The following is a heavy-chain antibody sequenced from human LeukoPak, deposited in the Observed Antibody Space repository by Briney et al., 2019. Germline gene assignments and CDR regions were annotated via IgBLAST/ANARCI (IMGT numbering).Heavy chain of an antibody. CDR2: INQDGSGK. CDR1: GFTFNNYW. Sequence: GGSLRLSCAAFGFTFNNYWMSWVRQAPGKGLEWVANINQDGSGKHYVDSVKGRFTISRDNAKNSLYLQTNSLRAEDTAVYYCARHIGSLTTYDYWGQGTLVTVSS. CDR3: ARHIGSLTTYDY. J-gene: IGHJ4*02. V-gene: IGHV3-7*01. D-gene: IGHD2-21*01.